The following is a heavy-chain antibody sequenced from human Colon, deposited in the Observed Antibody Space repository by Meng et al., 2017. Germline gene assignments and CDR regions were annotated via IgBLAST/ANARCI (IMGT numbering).Heavy chain of an antibody. D-gene: IGHD6-6*01. CDR3: VTTARQADH. V-gene: IGHV3-11*01. Sequence: QVQLVEVGGTLVTPGGSLELSCAASGFTFSDLYMSWVRQAPGKGLEWLSYINSGGSDIAYADSVKGRFTISRDNARNSLYLQMSSLRAEDTAVYYCVTTARQADHWGQGTLVTVSS. J-gene: IGHJ5*02. CDR1: GFTFSDLY. CDR2: INSGGSDI.